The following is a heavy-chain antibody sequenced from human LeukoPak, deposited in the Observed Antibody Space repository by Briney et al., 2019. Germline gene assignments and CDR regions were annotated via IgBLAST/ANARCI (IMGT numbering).Heavy chain of an antibody. D-gene: IGHD6-19*01. CDR3: ARVGYSSGWRVDY. V-gene: IGHV4-4*02. CDR2: IYHSGST. J-gene: IGHJ4*02. Sequence: PSETLSLTCAVSGGSLSSSNWWSWVRQPPGKGLEWIGEIYHSGSTNYNPSLKSRVTISVDKSKNQFSLKLSSVTAADTAVYYCARVGYSSGWRVDYWGQGTLVTVSS. CDR1: GGSLSSSNW.